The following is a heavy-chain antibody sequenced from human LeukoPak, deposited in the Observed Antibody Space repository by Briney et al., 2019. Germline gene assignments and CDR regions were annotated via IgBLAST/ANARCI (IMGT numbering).Heavy chain of an antibody. J-gene: IGHJ6*03. CDR2: IYSGGNT. Sequence: GGSLRLSCAGSGFTVSSNYMSWVRQAPGKGLEWVSVIYSGGNTYYADSVKGRFTISRDNSKNTVYLQMNSLRAEDTAVYYCARLADTEGGGSGYMDVWGKGTTVTVSS. V-gene: IGHV3-53*01. CDR1: GFTVSSNY. D-gene: IGHD3-10*01. CDR3: ARLADTEGGGSGYMDV.